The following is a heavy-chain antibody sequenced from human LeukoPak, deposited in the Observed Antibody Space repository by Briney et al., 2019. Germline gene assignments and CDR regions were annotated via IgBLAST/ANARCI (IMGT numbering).Heavy chain of an antibody. Sequence: ASVTVSCKASGYTFTSYYMHWVRQAPGQGLEWMGIINPSGGSTSYAQKFQGRVTMTRDTSTSTVYMELSSLRSEDTAVYYCARDREEYSSSWYYFDYWGQGTLVTVSS. J-gene: IGHJ4*02. D-gene: IGHD6-13*01. CDR2: INPSGGST. V-gene: IGHV1-46*01. CDR3: ARDREEYSSSWYYFDY. CDR1: GYTFTSYY.